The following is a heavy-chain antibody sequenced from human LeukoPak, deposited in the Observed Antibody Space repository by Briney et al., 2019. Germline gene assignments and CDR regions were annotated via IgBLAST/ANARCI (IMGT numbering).Heavy chain of an antibody. D-gene: IGHD5-12*01. V-gene: IGHV3-48*01. CDR1: GFTFSSYG. CDR2: ISSSGSTV. J-gene: IGHJ6*03. Sequence: GGSLRLSCAASGFTFSSYGMSWVRQAPGRGLEWVSYISSSGSTVYYADSVKGRFTISRDKAKSSLHLQMNSLKAEDTAVYYCARLSGSDEHPYYFYYMDVWGKGTTVTISS. CDR3: ARLSGSDEHPYYFYYMDV.